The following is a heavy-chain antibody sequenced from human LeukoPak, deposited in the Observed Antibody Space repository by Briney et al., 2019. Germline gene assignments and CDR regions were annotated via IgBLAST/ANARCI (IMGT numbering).Heavy chain of an antibody. J-gene: IGHJ6*02. CDR1: GFTFSSYS. D-gene: IGHD6-13*01. Sequence: RPGGSLRLSCAASGFTFSSYSMNWVRQAPGKGLEWVSSISSSSGYIYYADSVKGRFTISRDNAKNSLYLQMNSLRAEDTAVYYCARDADSSSWSMYYYYGMDVWGQGTTVTVSS. CDR2: ISSSSGYI. CDR3: ARDADSSSWSMYYYYGMDV. V-gene: IGHV3-21*01.